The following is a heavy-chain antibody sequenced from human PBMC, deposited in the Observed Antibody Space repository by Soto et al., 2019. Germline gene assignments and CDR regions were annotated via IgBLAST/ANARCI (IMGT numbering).Heavy chain of an antibody. CDR3: ATSKKGHNSKYFDH. CDR2: VFYTGFT. D-gene: IGHD1-20*01. CDR1: GGSISGSDYY. J-gene: IGHJ4*02. Sequence: SETLSLTCAVSGGSISGSDYYWGWLRQSPGKGPEWIGSVFYTGFTSYNPSLESRVSVSVETSKNQFSLKVSGVSAADKAVYYCATSKKGHNSKYFDHWGQGALVTVSS. V-gene: IGHV4-39*01.